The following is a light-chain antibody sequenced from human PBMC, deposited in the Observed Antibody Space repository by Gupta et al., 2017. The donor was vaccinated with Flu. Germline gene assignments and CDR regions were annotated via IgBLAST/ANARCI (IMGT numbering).Light chain of an antibody. CDR3: AAWDDSLNGHYV. Sequence: QSVLAQPPSASGTPGQRVTISCSGSSSNIGSNAVNWYQQDPGTAPKLLIYGNDRRPSGVPDRFSGSKSGTSASLAIGGLQSEDEADYYCAAWDDSLNGHYVFGTGTKVTAL. CDR1: SSNIGSNA. J-gene: IGLJ1*01. CDR2: GND. V-gene: IGLV1-44*01.